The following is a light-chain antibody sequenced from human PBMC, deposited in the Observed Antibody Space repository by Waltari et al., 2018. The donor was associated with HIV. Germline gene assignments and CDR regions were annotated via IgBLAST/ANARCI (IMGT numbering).Light chain of an antibody. V-gene: IGKV1-8*01. CDR1: QNLGNS. Sequence: PASTGDRVTITCRASQNLGNSLAWYQHKQGSAPRLLIYGSSTLQKGVASRFSGSASGTNFTLTISCLQSEDFATFSCHQYHRYPQTFGQGTRVEMK. J-gene: IGKJ1*01. CDR3: HQYHRYPQT. CDR2: GSS.